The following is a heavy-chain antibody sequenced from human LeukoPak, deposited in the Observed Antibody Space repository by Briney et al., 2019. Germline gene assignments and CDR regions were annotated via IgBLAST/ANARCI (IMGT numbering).Heavy chain of an antibody. V-gene: IGHV3-48*03. CDR1: GFTFNTYE. D-gene: IGHD3-10*01. CDR3: ARDSYYGSGIDY. CDR2: ISTTAGTI. Sequence: GGSLRLSCAASGFTFNTYELNWVRQAPGKGLEWVSYISTTAGTIRYADSVKGRFTISRDNAKNSLFLQMNSLRAEDTAVYYCARDSYYGSGIDYWGRGTLVTVPS. J-gene: IGHJ4*02.